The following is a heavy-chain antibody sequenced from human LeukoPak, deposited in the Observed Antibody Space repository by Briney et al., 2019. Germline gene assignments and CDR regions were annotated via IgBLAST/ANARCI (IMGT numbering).Heavy chain of an antibody. D-gene: IGHD6-13*01. CDR3: GRDKNIAAAGTSNWFDP. CDR1: GFTFSDYG. V-gene: IGHV3-33*01. J-gene: IGHJ5*02. CDR2: VWYDGNTQ. Sequence: GRSLRLSCAASGFTFSDYGFHWVRQAPGKGLEWVAVVWYDGNTQYYAGSVKGRFTISRDNSKNTLYLQMNSLRAEDTAVYYCGRDKNIAAAGTSNWFDPWGQGTLVTVSS.